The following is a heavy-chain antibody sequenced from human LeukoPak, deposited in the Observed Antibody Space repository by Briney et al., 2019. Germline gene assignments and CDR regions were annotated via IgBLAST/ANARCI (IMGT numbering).Heavy chain of an antibody. V-gene: IGHV3-11*01. CDR3: ARALTIFLDFDY. CDR1: GFTFSDYY. CDR2: ISSSGSTI. J-gene: IGHJ4*02. Sequence: GGSLRLSCAASGFTFSDYYMSWIRQAPGKGLEWVSYISSSGSTIYYADSVKGRFTVSRDNAKNSLYLQMNSLRAEDTAVYYCARALTIFLDFDYWGQGTLVTVSS. D-gene: IGHD3-9*01.